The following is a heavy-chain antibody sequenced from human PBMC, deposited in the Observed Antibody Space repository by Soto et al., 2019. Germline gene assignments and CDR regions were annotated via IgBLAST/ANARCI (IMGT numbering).Heavy chain of an antibody. D-gene: IGHD3-3*01. CDR3: ARGPRFSDWFDP. Sequence: PXASLSLASTVTGGAISGYYGTWIRQSDGEGLEWIGRIYSSGSTNYNPSLKSRVTISLDTSMNYFSLRLSSVTAADTAVYYCARGPRFSDWFDPWGQGTLVTVPS. CDR1: GGAISGYY. J-gene: IGHJ5*02. CDR2: IYSSGST. V-gene: IGHV4-4*07.